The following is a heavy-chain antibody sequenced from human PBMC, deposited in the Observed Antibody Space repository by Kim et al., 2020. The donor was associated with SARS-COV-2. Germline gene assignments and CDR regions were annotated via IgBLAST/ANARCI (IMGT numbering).Heavy chain of an antibody. CDR3: ARVYSDYYGSGTAKWFDT. CDR2: ISSSGNTI. D-gene: IGHD3-10*01. Sequence: GGSLRLSCAASGFIVSDYYMSWIRQAPGKGLEWISYISSSGNTIHFADSVRGRFTISSDSAKNSVYLQMNSLRAEDTAVYYCARVYSDYYGSGTAKWFDTWGQGTLVTVSS. V-gene: IGHV3-11*01. J-gene: IGHJ5*02. CDR1: GFIVSDYY.